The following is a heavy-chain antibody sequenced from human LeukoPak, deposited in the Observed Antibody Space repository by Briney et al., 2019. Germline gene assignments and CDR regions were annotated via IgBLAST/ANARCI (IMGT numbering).Heavy chain of an antibody. D-gene: IGHD2-2*01. CDR2: LKRTSAYI. CDR3: ARDERKYCSDSSCYPGDY. J-gene: IGHJ4*02. V-gene: IGHV3-21*01. CDR1: GFTFISYP. Sequence: GVSLCLNCSASGFTFISYPMSRLRPATGNGLEWGVDLKRTSAYIYYSDSVKGRFTLYRDNAGDSVYLQMDSLRAEDTAVYYCARDERKYCSDSSCYPGDYWGQGILVTVSS.